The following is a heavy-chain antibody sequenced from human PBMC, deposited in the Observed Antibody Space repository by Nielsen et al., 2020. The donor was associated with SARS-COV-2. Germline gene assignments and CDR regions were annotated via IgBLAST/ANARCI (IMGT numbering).Heavy chain of an antibody. Sequence: SETLSLPCVVYGGSFTDYPWTWVRQPPGKGLEWIGEINHRGSTSYNPSLKSRVTTPTDTSTNQFSLKLTSVTAADTAVYYCARGEVGRRLGEWGQGALVTVSS. CDR2: INHRGST. CDR3: ARGEVGRRLGE. V-gene: IGHV4-34*01. CDR1: GGSFTDYP. J-gene: IGHJ1*01. D-gene: IGHD3-16*01.